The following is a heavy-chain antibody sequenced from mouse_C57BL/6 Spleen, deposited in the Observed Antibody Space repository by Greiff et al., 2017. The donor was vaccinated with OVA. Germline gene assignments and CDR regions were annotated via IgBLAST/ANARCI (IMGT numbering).Heavy chain of an antibody. D-gene: IGHD2-4*01. Sequence: EVKLVESEGGLVQPGSSMKLSCTASGFTFSDYYMAWVRQVPEKGLEWVANINYDGSSTYYLDSLKSRFIISRDNAKNILYLQMSSLKSEDTATYYCASYYDYDGFAYWGQGTLVTVSA. CDR1: GFTFSDYY. CDR3: ASYYDYDGFAY. CDR2: INYDGSST. J-gene: IGHJ3*01. V-gene: IGHV5-16*01.